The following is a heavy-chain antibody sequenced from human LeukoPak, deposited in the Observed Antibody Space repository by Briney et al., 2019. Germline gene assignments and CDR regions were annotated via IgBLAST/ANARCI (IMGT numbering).Heavy chain of an antibody. V-gene: IGHV3-7*05. J-gene: IGHJ4*02. CDR2: IKGDGSEK. CDR3: ATNAGWFRLDS. CDR1: GFIFSNSW. Sequence: GGSLRLSCAASGFIFSNSWMTWVRQAPGKGLEWVANIKGDGSEKEYVESVKGRFTISRDNAKNSLYLQMNSLRAEDTAAYYCATNAGWFRLDSWGQGALVTVSS. D-gene: IGHD2-15*01.